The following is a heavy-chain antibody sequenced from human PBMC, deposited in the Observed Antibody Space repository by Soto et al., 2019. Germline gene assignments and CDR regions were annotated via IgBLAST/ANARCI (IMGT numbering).Heavy chain of an antibody. CDR1: GGSISSDDYY. D-gene: IGHD1-26*01. V-gene: IGHV4-31*03. Sequence: SETLSLTCTVSGGSISSDDYYWNWIRQRPGEGLEWIGNIYYRGNTNYNPSLKSRIIMSMDMSENQFSLKLTSVTAADTAVYYCARGWEYYGMDVWGQGTTVPVYS. J-gene: IGHJ6*02. CDR3: ARGWEYYGMDV. CDR2: IYYRGNT.